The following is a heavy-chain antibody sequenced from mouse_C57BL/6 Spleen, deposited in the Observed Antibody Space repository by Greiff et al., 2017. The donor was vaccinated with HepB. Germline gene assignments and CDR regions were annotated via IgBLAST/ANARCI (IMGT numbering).Heavy chain of an antibody. V-gene: IGHV5-4*01. CDR2: ISDGGSYT. J-gene: IGHJ2*01. CDR1: GFTFSSYA. CDR3: ARENYYGSSNYFDY. Sequence: DVKLVESGGGLVKPGGSLKLSCAASGFTFSSYAMSWVRQTPEKRLEWVATISDGGSYTYYPDNVKGRFTISRDNAKNNLYLQMSHLKSEDTAMYYCARENYYGSSNYFDYWGQGTTLTVSS. D-gene: IGHD1-1*01.